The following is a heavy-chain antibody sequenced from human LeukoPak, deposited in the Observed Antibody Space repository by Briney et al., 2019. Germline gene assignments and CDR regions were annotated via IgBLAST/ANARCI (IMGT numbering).Heavy chain of an antibody. CDR2: ISSSGSTI. V-gene: IGHV3-11*01. D-gene: IGHD6-13*01. J-gene: IGHJ3*02. CDR1: GFTFSDYY. CDR3: ARDMGIAEPVAFDI. Sequence: KPGGSLRLSCAASGFTFSDYYMSWIRQAPGKGLEWVSYISSSGSTIYYADSVKGRFTISRDNAKNSLYLQMNSLRAEDTAVYYCARDMGIAEPVAFDIWGQGTMVTVSS.